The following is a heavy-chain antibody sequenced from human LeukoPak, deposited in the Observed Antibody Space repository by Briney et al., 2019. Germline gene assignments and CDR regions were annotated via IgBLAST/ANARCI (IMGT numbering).Heavy chain of an antibody. V-gene: IGHV4-59*01. CDR3: ARRLYGDWFDP. Sequence: SETLSLTCTVSGDFISSYFWSWIRQPPGKGLEWIGYIYYSGRTNYNPSLKSRVTISVDTSKTQFSLKLTSVTTADTAVYYCARRLYGDWFDPWGQGTLVTVSS. CDR2: IYYSGRT. D-gene: IGHD3-10*02. CDR1: GDFISSYF. J-gene: IGHJ5*02.